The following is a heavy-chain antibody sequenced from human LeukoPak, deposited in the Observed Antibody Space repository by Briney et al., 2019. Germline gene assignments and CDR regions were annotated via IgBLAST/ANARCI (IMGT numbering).Heavy chain of an antibody. J-gene: IGHJ6*02. CDR2: IIPILGIA. CDR3: ARVGWPRIVGAIPLYYYGMDV. D-gene: IGHD1-26*01. Sequence: SVKVSCKASGGTFSSYAISWVRQAPGQGLEWMGRIIPILGIANYAQKFQGRVTITAGKSTSTAYMELSSLRSEDTAVYYCARVGWPRIVGAIPLYYYGMDVWGQGTTVTVSS. CDR1: GGTFSSYA. V-gene: IGHV1-69*04.